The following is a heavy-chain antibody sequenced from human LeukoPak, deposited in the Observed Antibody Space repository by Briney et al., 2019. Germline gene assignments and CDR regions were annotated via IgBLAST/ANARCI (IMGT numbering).Heavy chain of an antibody. CDR3: AKEIRDYEILTDSGGVQY. CDR1: GFTFSSYA. J-gene: IGHJ4*02. V-gene: IGHV3-23*01. CDR2: ISGSGGTT. D-gene: IGHD3-9*01. Sequence: PGGSLRLSCAASGFTFSSYAMSWVRQAPGKGRDWVSGISGSGGTTYYGDSVKGRFTISRDNSKNTLYLKMNSLRAEDTALYYCAKEIRDYEILTDSGGVQYWGQGILVTVSS.